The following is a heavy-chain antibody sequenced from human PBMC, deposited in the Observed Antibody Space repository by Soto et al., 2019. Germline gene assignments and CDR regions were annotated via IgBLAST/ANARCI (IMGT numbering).Heavy chain of an antibody. Sequence: SVKVSCKASGYTFTSYYMHWVRQAPGQGLEKMGIINPSGGSTSYAQKYQGRVTMTTDTSTSTAYMELRSLRSDDTAVYYCARDTPSRLYCSGGSCYPDFDYWGQGTLVTVSS. J-gene: IGHJ4*02. CDR3: ARDTPSRLYCSGGSCYPDFDY. CDR1: GYTFTSYY. D-gene: IGHD2-15*01. V-gene: IGHV1-46*01. CDR2: INPSGGST.